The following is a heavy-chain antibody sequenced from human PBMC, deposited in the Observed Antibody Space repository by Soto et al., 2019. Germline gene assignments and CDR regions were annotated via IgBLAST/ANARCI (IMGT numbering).Heavy chain of an antibody. V-gene: IGHV3-64D*06. D-gene: IGHD2-15*01. CDR2: VSTSGRST. CDR3: VKQAHGLDGVAFDY. Sequence: PGGPLRLSCSDFGFIFSESTIYWVRQVPGKGLEAISAVSTSGRSTYYADSVKDRFTISRDNSKNTLFLQMGSLRPEDTAIYYCVKQAHGLDGVAFDYWGQGTQVTVSS. J-gene: IGHJ4*02. CDR1: GFIFSEST.